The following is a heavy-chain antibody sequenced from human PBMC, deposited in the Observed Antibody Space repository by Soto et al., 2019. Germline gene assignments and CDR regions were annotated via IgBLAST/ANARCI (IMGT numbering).Heavy chain of an antibody. CDR3: WGYDSSGYYYGSKD. Sequence: QVQLVESGGGVVQPGRSLRLSCAASGFTFSSYAMHWVRQAPGKGLEWVAVISYDGSNKYYADSVKGRFTISRDNSKNTLYLKMNSLRAEDTAVYYCWGYDSSGYYYGSKDWGQGTLVTVSS. CDR1: GFTFSSYA. J-gene: IGHJ4*02. D-gene: IGHD3-22*01. V-gene: IGHV3-30-3*01. CDR2: ISYDGSNK.